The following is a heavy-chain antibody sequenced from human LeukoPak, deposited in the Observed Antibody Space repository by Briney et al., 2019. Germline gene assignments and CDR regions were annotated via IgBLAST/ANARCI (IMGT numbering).Heavy chain of an antibody. D-gene: IGHD6-13*01. V-gene: IGHV3-23*01. CDR2: ISGSGAST. CDR1: GFTFSNYA. Sequence: GGSLRLSCAASGFTFSNYAMTWVRQAPGKGLEWVSAISGSGASTYYPDSVKGRFTISRDNSKNTLYLQMSSLRAEDTAVYYCTKDARYSTSWYYFDSWGQGTLVTVSS. CDR3: TKDARYSTSWYYFDS. J-gene: IGHJ4*02.